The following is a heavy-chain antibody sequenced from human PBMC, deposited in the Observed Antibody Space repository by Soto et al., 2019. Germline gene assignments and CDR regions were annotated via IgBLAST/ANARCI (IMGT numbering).Heavy chain of an antibody. V-gene: IGHV4-4*02. CDR2: IYHSGST. CDR1: GGSISSSNW. J-gene: IGHJ3*02. CDR3: ARYWTTVTTSAWAFDI. D-gene: IGHD4-17*01. Sequence: QVQLQESGPGLVKPSGTLSLTCAVSGGSISSSNWWSWIRQPPGKGLEWIGEIYHSGSTNYNPSLKSRVTISVDKSKIQFSLKLSSVTAADTAVYYCARYWTTVTTSAWAFDIWGQGTMVTVSS.